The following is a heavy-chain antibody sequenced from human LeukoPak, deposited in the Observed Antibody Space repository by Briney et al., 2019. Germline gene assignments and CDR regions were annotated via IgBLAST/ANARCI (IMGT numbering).Heavy chain of an antibody. CDR2: IYSGGST. J-gene: IGHJ4*02. CDR3: ARGPLVRGVNSRDY. D-gene: IGHD3-10*01. CDR1: GFTVSSNY. Sequence: GGSLRLSCAASGFTVSSNYMGWVRQAPGRGLGWVSVIYSGGSTYYADSVKGRFTISRDNSKNTLYLQMNSLRAEDTAVYYCARGPLVRGVNSRDYWGQGTLVTVSS. V-gene: IGHV3-53*01.